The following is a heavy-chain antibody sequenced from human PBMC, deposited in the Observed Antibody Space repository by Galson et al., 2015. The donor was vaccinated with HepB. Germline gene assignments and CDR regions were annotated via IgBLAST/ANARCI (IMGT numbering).Heavy chain of an antibody. CDR1: GFTFSSYG. D-gene: IGHD6-19*01. CDR2: IKQDGSEK. J-gene: IGHJ4*02. CDR3: ARGSLAVAGTNY. Sequence: SVRLSCAASGFTFSSYGMSWVRQAPGKGLEWVGNIKQDGSEKYYVDSLKGRFTISRDKAKNSLYLQLNSLRAEDTAVYYCARGSLAVAGTNYWGQGTLVTVSS. V-gene: IGHV3-7*03.